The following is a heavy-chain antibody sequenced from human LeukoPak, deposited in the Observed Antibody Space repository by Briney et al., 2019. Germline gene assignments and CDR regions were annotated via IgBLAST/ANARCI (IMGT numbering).Heavy chain of an antibody. Sequence: GGSLRLSCTASGFTFTNVWMSWVRQAPGKGLEWVGRIISISGGGTSDYPAPVKGRFTISRDDSKNTLYLQMNSLRSEDTAVYYCAKDYHRNIYGMDVWGQGTTVTVSS. CDR3: AKDYHRNIYGMDV. CDR1: GFTFTNVW. V-gene: IGHV3-15*01. J-gene: IGHJ6*02. CDR2: IISISGGGTS. D-gene: IGHD2/OR15-2a*01.